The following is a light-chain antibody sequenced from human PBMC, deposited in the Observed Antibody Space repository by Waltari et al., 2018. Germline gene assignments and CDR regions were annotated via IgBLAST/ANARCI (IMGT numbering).Light chain of an antibody. Sequence: DIVMTQSPDSLAVSLGERATINCKSSQSVLYNSNNKNYLAWYQQKPGQPPKLLIYWASTRQSWVPDRFSGGGSGTDFTLTISSLQAEDVAVYYCQQYYSSPRTFGQGTKVEIK. V-gene: IGKV4-1*01. CDR3: QQYYSSPRT. J-gene: IGKJ1*01. CDR2: WAS. CDR1: QSVLYNSNNKNY.